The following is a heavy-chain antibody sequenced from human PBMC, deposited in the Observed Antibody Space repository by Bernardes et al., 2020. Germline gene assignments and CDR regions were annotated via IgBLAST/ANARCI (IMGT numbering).Heavy chain of an antibody. CDR3: AREPRPPNVAATYWFDP. J-gene: IGHJ5*02. CDR2: INHSGST. Sequence: SETLSLTCAVYGGSFSGYYLSWIRQPPGKGLEWIGEINHSGSTNYNPSLKSRVTISVDTSKNQFSLKLSSVTAADTAVYYCAREPRPPNVAATYWFDPWGQGTLVTVSS. CDR1: GGSFSGYY. V-gene: IGHV4-34*01. D-gene: IGHD2-15*01.